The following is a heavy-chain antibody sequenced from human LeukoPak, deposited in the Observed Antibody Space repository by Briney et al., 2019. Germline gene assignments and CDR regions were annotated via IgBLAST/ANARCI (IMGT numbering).Heavy chain of an antibody. Sequence: PSETLSLTCTVSNGSISSYYWSWIRQPPVKVLEWIGYIYYSGSTNYNPSLKSRVTISVDTSKRQFSLMLTSVTAADTAVYYCARHVSAASNAFDIWGQGMMVIVSS. CDR1: NGSISSYY. V-gene: IGHV4-59*08. CDR3: ARHVSAASNAFDI. J-gene: IGHJ3*02. CDR2: IYYSGST. D-gene: IGHD6-25*01.